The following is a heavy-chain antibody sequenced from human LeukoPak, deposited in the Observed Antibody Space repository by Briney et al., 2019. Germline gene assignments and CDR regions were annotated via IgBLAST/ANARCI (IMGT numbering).Heavy chain of an antibody. CDR2: ISSSGSTI. D-gene: IGHD3-10*01. Sequence: RTGGSLRLSCAAPGFTFSSYEMNWVRQAPGKGLEWVSYISSSGSTIYYADSVKGRFTISRDNAKNSLYLQMNSLRAEDTAVYYCARVSPSYLWFGESSTFDPWGQGTLVTVSS. J-gene: IGHJ5*02. CDR3: ARVSPSYLWFGESSTFDP. V-gene: IGHV3-48*03. CDR1: GFTFSSYE.